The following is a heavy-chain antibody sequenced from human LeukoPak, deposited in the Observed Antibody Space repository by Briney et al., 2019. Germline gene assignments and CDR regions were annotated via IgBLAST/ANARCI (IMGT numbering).Heavy chain of an antibody. CDR1: GGSISSYY. D-gene: IGHD2/OR15-2a*01. CDR2: IYYSGST. Sequence: SETLSLTCTVSGGSISSYYWSWIRQPPGKGLEWIGHIYYSGSTNYNPSLKSRVTISVDTSKNQFSLKLSSVTAADTAVYYCARDHTLFYGMDVWGQGTTVTVSS. V-gene: IGHV4-59*01. CDR3: ARDHTLFYGMDV. J-gene: IGHJ6*02.